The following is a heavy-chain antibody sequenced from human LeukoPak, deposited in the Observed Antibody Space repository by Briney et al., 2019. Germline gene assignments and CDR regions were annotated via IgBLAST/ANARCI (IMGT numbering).Heavy chain of an antibody. D-gene: IGHD6-25*01. CDR1: GGSISTSSHY. Sequence: LETLSLTCTVSGGSISTSSHYWGWIRQPPGRGLEWIGSIHYSENTYYDPSLKSRVTISVDTSKNQFSLKLSSLTAADTAVYYCVRTAGYFDYWGQGTLVTVSS. J-gene: IGHJ4*02. CDR2: IHYSENT. CDR3: VRTAGYFDY. V-gene: IGHV4-39*01.